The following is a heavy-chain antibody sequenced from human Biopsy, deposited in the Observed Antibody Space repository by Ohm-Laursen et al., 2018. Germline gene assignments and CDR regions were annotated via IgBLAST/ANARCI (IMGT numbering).Heavy chain of an antibody. D-gene: IGHD5-18*01. J-gene: IGHJ4*02. V-gene: IGHV2-5*01. CDR2: IYWNNDK. Sequence: TQTLTLTSTFSGFSLSNGGVGVAWIRQPPGKALEWLAIIYWNNDKHFSPSLRSRLTITKDTSRNQVVLTVTNMDPVDTATYSCAHARGYSYGYSYFDYWGQGTLVTVSS. CDR3: AHARGYSYGYSYFDY. CDR1: GFSLSNGGVG.